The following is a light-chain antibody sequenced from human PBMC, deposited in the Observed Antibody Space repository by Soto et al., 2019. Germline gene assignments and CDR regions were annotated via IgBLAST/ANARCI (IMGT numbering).Light chain of an antibody. J-gene: IGKJ5*01. CDR3: QQYNEWPPIT. CDR1: QTVSAN. V-gene: IGKV3-15*01. Sequence: ELVLTQSPGTLSLSPGERATLSCRASQTVSANYLAWYQQKPGQAPRLLMYGASARATGIPARFSGSGSGTEFTLTISSLQSADSAVYYCQQYNEWPPITFGQGTRLEIK. CDR2: GAS.